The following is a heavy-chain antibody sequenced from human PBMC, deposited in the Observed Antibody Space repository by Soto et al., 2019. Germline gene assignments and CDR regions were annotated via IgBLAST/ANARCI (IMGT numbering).Heavy chain of an antibody. Sequence: ASVKVSCKASGYTFTSYGISWVRQAPGQGLEWMGWISAYNGNTNYAQKLQGRVTMTTDTSTSTAYMELRSLRSDDTAVYYCARVDYYVFWSGSVPYMDVWGKGTTVTVSS. CDR3: ARVDYYVFWSGSVPYMDV. CDR1: GYTFTSYG. J-gene: IGHJ6*03. V-gene: IGHV1-18*01. CDR2: ISAYNGNT. D-gene: IGHD3-3*01.